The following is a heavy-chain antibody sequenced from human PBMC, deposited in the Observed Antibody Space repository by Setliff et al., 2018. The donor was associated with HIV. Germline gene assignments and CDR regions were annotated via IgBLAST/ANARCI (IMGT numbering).Heavy chain of an antibody. CDR2: IKQDGSEK. J-gene: IGHJ5*02. Sequence: PGGSLRLSCAASGFTFSSYSLHLVRQAPGKGLEWVANIKQDGSEKYYVDSVKGRFTISRDNAKNSLYLQMNSLRAEDTAVYYCARDPRDYGDYAYFDPWGQGTLVTVSS. CDR3: ARDPRDYGDYAYFDP. CDR1: GFTFSSYS. V-gene: IGHV3-7*01. D-gene: IGHD4-17*01.